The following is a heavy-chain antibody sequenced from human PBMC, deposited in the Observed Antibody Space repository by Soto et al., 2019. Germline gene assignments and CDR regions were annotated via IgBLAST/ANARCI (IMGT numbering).Heavy chain of an antibody. Sequence: PGGSLRLSCVASGISSSNYGMHWVRQASGKGLEWVAFVSSDGNNKYYAESVKGRFTISRDNAKNTLYLQVDRLTVDDTAVYYCAKDRVIQLLPIWPDPWGQGTLVTVS. J-gene: IGHJ5*02. CDR1: GISSSNYG. D-gene: IGHD2-2*01. CDR2: VSSDGNNK. CDR3: AKDRVIQLLPIWPDP. V-gene: IGHV3-30*18.